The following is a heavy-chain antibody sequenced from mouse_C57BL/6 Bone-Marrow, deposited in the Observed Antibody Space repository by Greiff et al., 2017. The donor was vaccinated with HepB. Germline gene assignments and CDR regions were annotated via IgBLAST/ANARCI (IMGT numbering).Heavy chain of an antibody. Sequence: EVQRVESGGGLVKPGGSLKLSCAASGFTFSSYAMSWVRQTPEKRLEWVATISDGGSYTYYPDNVKGRFTISRDNAKNNLYLQMSHLKSEDTAMYYCARAPYGSSEAWFAYWGQGTRVTVSA. CDR3: ARAPYGSSEAWFAY. V-gene: IGHV5-4*01. D-gene: IGHD1-1*01. J-gene: IGHJ3*01. CDR2: ISDGGSYT. CDR1: GFTFSSYA.